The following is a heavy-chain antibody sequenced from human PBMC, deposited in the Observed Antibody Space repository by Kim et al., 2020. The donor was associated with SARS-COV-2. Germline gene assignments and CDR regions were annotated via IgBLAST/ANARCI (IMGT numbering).Heavy chain of an antibody. CDR3: ARDVSPYYYDSSGYALAFDY. V-gene: IGHV1-69*13. CDR1: GGTFSSYA. J-gene: IGHJ4*02. D-gene: IGHD3-22*01. Sequence: SVKVSCKASGGTFSSYAISWVRQAPGQGLEWMGGIIPIFGTANYAQKFQGRVTITADESTSTAYMELSSLRSEDTAVYYCARDVSPYYYDSSGYALAFDYWGQGTLVTVSS. CDR2: IIPIFGTA.